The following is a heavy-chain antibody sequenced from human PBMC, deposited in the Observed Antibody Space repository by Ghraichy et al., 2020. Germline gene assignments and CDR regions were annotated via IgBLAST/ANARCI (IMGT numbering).Heavy chain of an antibody. J-gene: IGHJ3*02. CDR2: IYYSGST. D-gene: IGHD1-26*01. CDR3: ARDEGSGSYYQGVSGAFDI. Sequence: SQTLSLTCTVSGGSISSYYWSWIRQPPGKGLEWIGYIYYSGSTNYNPSLTSRVTISVDTSKNQFPLKLSSVTAADTAVYYCARDEGSGSYYQGVSGAFDIWGQGTMVTVSS. CDR1: GGSISSYY. V-gene: IGHV4-59*01.